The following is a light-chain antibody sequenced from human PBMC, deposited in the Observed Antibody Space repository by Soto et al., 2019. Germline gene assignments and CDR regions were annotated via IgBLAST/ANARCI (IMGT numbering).Light chain of an antibody. CDR2: KAS. CDR1: QSISYW. CDR3: QQYNNYWT. Sequence: DIQMTQSPSTLSASVGDRVTITCRASQSISYWLAWYQQKPGKAPNLLIYKASSLESGLPSRFSGRGSGTEFTLTISSLQPDDFATYYCQQYNNYWTFGQGTKVEIK. V-gene: IGKV1-5*03. J-gene: IGKJ1*01.